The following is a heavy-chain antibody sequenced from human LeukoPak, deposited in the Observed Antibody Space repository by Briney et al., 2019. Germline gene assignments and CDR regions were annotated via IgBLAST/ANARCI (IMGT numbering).Heavy chain of an antibody. CDR3: AKDETDYGDSAFDY. Sequence: GGSLRLSCAASGFTFSSYAMSWVRQAPGKGLEWVSAISGSGSTYYADSVKGRFTISRDNSKNTLYLQMNSLRAEDTAVYYCAKDETDYGDSAFDYWGQGTLVTVSS. CDR2: ISGSGST. CDR1: GFTFSSYA. V-gene: IGHV3-23*01. D-gene: IGHD4-17*01. J-gene: IGHJ4*02.